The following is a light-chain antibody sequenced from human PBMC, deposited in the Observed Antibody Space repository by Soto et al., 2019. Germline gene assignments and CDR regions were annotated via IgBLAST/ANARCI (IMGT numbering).Light chain of an antibody. V-gene: IGKV3-20*01. CDR3: QQYGSSPYT. Sequence: EIVLTQSPGTLSLSSGERATLSCRASQSVSSNYLAWYQQKPGQAPRLLIYGASSRATGIPDRFSGSGSGTDLPLTISRLEPEDFAVYYCQQYGSSPYTFGQGTKLEIK. CDR1: QSVSSNY. CDR2: GAS. J-gene: IGKJ2*01.